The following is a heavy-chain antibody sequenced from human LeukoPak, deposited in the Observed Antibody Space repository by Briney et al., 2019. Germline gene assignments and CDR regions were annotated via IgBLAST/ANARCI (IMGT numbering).Heavy chain of an antibody. V-gene: IGHV3-11*01. Sequence: KPGGSLRLSCAASGFTFSDYDMSWIRQAPGKGLEWVSYISSSGSTIYYADSVKGRFTIYRDNAKNSLYLQMNSLRAEDTAVYYCASSKVAYYYGSGSLTFDYWGQGTLVTVSS. CDR1: GFTFSDYD. CDR3: ASSKVAYYYGSGSLTFDY. CDR2: ISSSGSTI. D-gene: IGHD3-10*01. J-gene: IGHJ4*02.